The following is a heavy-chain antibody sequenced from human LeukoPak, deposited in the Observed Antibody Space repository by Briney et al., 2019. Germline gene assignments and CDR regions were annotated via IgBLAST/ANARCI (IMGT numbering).Heavy chain of an antibody. J-gene: IGHJ4*02. CDR3: ARAHGVVVISNRQYFDY. CDR1: GFTFSSYS. Sequence: GGSLRLSCAASGFTFSSYSMNWVRQAPGKGLEWVSYISSSSSTIYYADSVKGRFTISRDNAKNSLYLQMNSLRAEDTAVYYCARAHGVVVISNRQYFDYWGQGTLVTVSS. D-gene: IGHD3-22*01. V-gene: IGHV3-48*01. CDR2: ISSSSSTI.